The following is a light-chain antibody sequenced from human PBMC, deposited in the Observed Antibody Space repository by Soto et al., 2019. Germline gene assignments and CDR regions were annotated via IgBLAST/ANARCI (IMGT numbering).Light chain of an antibody. V-gene: IGKV1-5*03. Sequence: DIQLTQSPFTLSASVGDRVTLTCMASQSISSWLAWYQQKPGKAPKLLIYKASTLESGVPSRFSGSGSGTEFTLTISSLQPDDFATYHCQQLTSYPRSTFGQGTRLEI. J-gene: IGKJ5*01. CDR2: KAS. CDR3: QQLTSYPRST. CDR1: QSISSW.